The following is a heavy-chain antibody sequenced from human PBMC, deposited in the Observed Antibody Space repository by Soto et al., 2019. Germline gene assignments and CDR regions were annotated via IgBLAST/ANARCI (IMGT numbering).Heavy chain of an antibody. V-gene: IGHV1-69*13. J-gene: IGHJ4*02. CDR2: IIPIFGTA. Sequence: SVKVACKASGGTFSSYAISWVRQAPGQGLEWMGGIIPIFGTANYAQKFQGRVTITADESTSTAYMELSSLRSEDTAVYYCARDRRRGYDFDYWGQGTLVTVSS. CDR1: GGTFSSYA. D-gene: IGHD3-16*01. CDR3: ARDRRRGYDFDY.